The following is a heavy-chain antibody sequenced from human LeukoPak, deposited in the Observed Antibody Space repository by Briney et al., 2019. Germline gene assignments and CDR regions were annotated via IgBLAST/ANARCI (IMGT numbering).Heavy chain of an antibody. CDR1: RFTFSSYW. CDR3: SGGYQAGRYYFDY. J-gene: IGHJ4*02. V-gene: IGHV3-7*01. D-gene: IGHD1-26*01. Sequence: GGSLRLSCAASRFTFSSYWMSWVRQAPGKGLEWVANIKQDGSEKYYVDSVKGRFTISRDNAKNSLYLQMNSLRAEDTAVYYCSGGYQAGRYYFDYWGQGTLVTVSS. CDR2: IKQDGSEK.